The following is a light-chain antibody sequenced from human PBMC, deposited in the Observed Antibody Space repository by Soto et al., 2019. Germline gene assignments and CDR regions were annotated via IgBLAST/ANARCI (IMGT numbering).Light chain of an antibody. V-gene: IGLV2-14*03. CDR1: STDIGSYNY. Sequence: ALTQPASLSGSPGRSITISCTGTSTDIGSYNYVSWYQQHPGKAPKLMIFDVSYRPSGISDRFSGSKSGNTASLTISGLQPEDEADYYCSSYGASSTLFGGGTKLTVL. J-gene: IGLJ2*01. CDR2: DVS. CDR3: SSYGASSTL.